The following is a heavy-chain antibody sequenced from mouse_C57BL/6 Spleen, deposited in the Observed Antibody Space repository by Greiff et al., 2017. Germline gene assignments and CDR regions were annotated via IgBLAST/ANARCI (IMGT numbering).Heavy chain of an antibody. Sequence: QVQLQQSGAELVKPGASVKISCKASGYAFSSYWMNWVKQRPGKGLEWIGQIYPGDGDTNYNGKFKGKATLTADQSSSTAYMQLSSLTSEASAVYFCARKDYSNYDAMDYGGQGTSVTVSS. CDR3: ARKDYSNYDAMDY. J-gene: IGHJ4*01. V-gene: IGHV1-80*01. CDR2: IYPGDGDT. D-gene: IGHD2-5*01. CDR1: GYAFSSYW.